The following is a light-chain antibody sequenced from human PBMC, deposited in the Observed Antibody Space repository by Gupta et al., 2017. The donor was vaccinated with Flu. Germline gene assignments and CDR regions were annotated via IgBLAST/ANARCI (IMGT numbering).Light chain of an antibody. CDR1: QSIGNKC. Sequence: ERASPTYRASQSIGNKCLAWYQQKPGQAPRLLIFGASSRATDIPDRFSSSGSGTDFTLTISRLEPEDSAVYYCQQYGSSPKTFGQGTKVEIK. J-gene: IGKJ2*01. CDR2: GAS. CDR3: QQYGSSPKT. V-gene: IGKV3-20*01.